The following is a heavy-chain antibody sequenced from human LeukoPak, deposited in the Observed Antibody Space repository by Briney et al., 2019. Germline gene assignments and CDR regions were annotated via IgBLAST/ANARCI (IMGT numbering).Heavy chain of an antibody. CDR3: ARVAYSARGHDY. V-gene: IGHV3-48*04. CDR2: ISSSSSTI. D-gene: IGHD6-13*01. CDR1: GFYFGGHA. J-gene: IGHJ4*02. Sequence: PGGSLRLSCVASGFYFGGHAMHWLRQAPGKGLEWVSYISSSSSTIYYADSVKGRFTISRDNAKNSLYLQMNSLRAEDTAVYYCARVAYSARGHDYWGQGTLVTVSS.